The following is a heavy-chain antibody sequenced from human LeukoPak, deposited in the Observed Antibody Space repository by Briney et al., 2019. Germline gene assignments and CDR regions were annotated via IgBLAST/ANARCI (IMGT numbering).Heavy chain of an antibody. CDR3: ARESVTGGYFDY. Sequence: GGSLRLSCAASGFTFSSYGMHWVRQAPGKGLEWVAVIWYDGSNKYYADSVKGRFTISRDNSKNTLYLQMNCLRAEDTAVYYCARESVTGGYFDYWGQGTLVTVSS. CDR1: GFTFSSYG. V-gene: IGHV3-33*01. D-gene: IGHD7-27*01. CDR2: IWYDGSNK. J-gene: IGHJ4*02.